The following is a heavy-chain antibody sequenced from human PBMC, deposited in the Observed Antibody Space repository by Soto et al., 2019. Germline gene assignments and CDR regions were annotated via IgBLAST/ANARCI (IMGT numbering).Heavy chain of an antibody. Sequence: QVQLVESGGGVVQPGRSLRLSCAASGFIFSSYTMHWVRQAPGKGLEWVGVITYDGSNKYYADSVKGRFTISRDNSKNTLYLQMNSLRAEDTAVYYCAKPAYDSSGYPNWFDPWGQGTLVTVSS. CDR1: GFIFSSYT. V-gene: IGHV3-30*18. D-gene: IGHD3-22*01. CDR3: AKPAYDSSGYPNWFDP. CDR2: ITYDGSNK. J-gene: IGHJ5*02.